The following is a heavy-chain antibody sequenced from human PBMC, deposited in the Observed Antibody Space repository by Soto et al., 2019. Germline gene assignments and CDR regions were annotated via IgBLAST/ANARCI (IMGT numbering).Heavy chain of an antibody. CDR2: ISYDGYLK. CDR1: GFTFSKYG. Sequence: GGSLRLSCEASGFTFSKYGMQWVHQAPGKGLEWVAVISYDGYLKYYVDSVKGRFTVARDNSKNTLFLEMNSLRVEDTAVYFCAKDFKVSGSHYGTLNYYYGMDVWGQGTTVTVSS. V-gene: IGHV3-30*18. CDR3: AKDFKVSGSHYGTLNYYYGMDV. J-gene: IGHJ6*02. D-gene: IGHD3-10*01.